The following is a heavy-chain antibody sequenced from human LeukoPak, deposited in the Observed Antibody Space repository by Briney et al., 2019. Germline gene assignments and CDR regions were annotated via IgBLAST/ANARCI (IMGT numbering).Heavy chain of an antibody. D-gene: IGHD3-3*01. CDR3: ARADFWSGQAHMDV. J-gene: IGHJ6*03. CDR1: GFTFSSYS. Sequence: GESLRLSCAASGFTFSSYSMNWVRQAPGKGLEWVSSISSSSSYIYYADSVKGRFTISRDNAKNSLYLQMNSLRAEDTAVYYCARADFWSGQAHMDVWGKGTTVTVSS. V-gene: IGHV3-21*01. CDR2: ISSSSSYI.